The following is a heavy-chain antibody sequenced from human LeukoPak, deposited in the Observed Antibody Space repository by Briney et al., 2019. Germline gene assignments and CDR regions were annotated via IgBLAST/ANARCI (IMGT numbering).Heavy chain of an antibody. J-gene: IGHJ4*02. CDR3: AKDPRRYSRTGGYFDY. CDR1: RFTFSNYG. D-gene: IGHD6-13*01. Sequence: GGSLRLSCAASRFTFSNYGMHWVRQAPGRGLEWVAFISYDGSNKYYADSVKGRFTISRDNSKNTLYLQMNSLRAEDTAVYYCAKDPRRYSRTGGYFDYWGQGTLVTVSS. CDR2: ISYDGSNK. V-gene: IGHV3-30*18.